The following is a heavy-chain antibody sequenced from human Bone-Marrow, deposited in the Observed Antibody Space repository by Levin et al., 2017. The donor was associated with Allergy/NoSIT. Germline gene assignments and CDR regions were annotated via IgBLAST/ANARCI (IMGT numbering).Heavy chain of an antibody. CDR3: TRVLVAAGPRLDY. D-gene: IGHD6-13*01. Sequence: GGSLRLSCTVSGFTFGDYAMKWFRQAPGKGLEWVSFIRSNIHGGTTEYAASVKGRFIMSRDDSKSTVYLQMNSLKTEDTAVYFCTRVLVAAGPRLDYWGQGTLVTVSS. CDR2: IRSNIHGGTT. V-gene: IGHV3-49*03. J-gene: IGHJ4*02. CDR1: GFTFGDYA.